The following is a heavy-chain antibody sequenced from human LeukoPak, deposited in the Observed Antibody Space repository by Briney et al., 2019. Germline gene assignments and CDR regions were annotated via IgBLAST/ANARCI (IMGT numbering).Heavy chain of an antibody. CDR1: GDSISSGSYY. Sequence: NSSQTLSLTCTVSGDSISSGSYYWSWIRQHPGKGLEWIGYIYYSGNTYYNPSLKSRVTISVDTSNNQFSLRLSSVTAADAAVYYCARARDCSGGSCFRFSWFDPWGQGTLVTVSS. CDR3: ARARDCSGGSCFRFSWFDP. J-gene: IGHJ5*02. D-gene: IGHD2-15*01. V-gene: IGHV4-31*03. CDR2: IYYSGNT.